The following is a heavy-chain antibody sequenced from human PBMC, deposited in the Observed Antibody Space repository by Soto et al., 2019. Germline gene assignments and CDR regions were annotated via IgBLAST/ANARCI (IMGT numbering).Heavy chain of an antibody. D-gene: IGHD4-4*01. Sequence: PGGSLRLSCTASGFTCRSYGMHWVRQAPGKGLEWVAVIWYDGSNKYYADSVKGRFTISRDNSKNTLYLQMNSLRAEDTAVYYCARDQEFDDYSIPHFDYWGQGTLVTVSS. CDR2: IWYDGSNK. J-gene: IGHJ4*02. CDR1: GFTCRSYG. CDR3: ARDQEFDDYSIPHFDY. V-gene: IGHV3-33*01.